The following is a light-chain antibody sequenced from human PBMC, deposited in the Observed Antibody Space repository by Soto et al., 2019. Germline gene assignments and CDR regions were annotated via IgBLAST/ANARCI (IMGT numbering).Light chain of an antibody. V-gene: IGKV3-20*01. Sequence: EIVLTQSPGTLSLSPGERATLSCRASQNVGGRFLAWYQQKPGQAPRLLINVASTRATGIPARFSGSGSGTDFTLTISRLEPEDFAVYYWQQYGTSPIAFGQGTRLE. CDR3: QQYGTSPIA. CDR2: VAS. CDR1: QNVGGRF. J-gene: IGKJ5*01.